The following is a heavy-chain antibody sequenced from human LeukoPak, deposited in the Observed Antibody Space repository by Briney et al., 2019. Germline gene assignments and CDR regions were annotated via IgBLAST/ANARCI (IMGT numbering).Heavy chain of an antibody. CDR1: GGSISSGSYY. J-gene: IGHJ2*01. V-gene: IGHV4-61*02. CDR2: IYTSGST. CDR3: ARDGGRDGYNWDFDL. Sequence: SKTLSLTCTVSGGSISSGSYYWSWIRQPPGKGLEWIGRIYTSGSTNYNPSLKSRVTISVDTSKNQFSLKLSSVTAADTAVYYCARDGGRDGYNWDFDLWGRGTLVTVSS. D-gene: IGHD5-24*01.